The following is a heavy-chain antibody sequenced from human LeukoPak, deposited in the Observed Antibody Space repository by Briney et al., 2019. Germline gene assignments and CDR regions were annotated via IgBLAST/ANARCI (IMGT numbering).Heavy chain of an antibody. D-gene: IGHD7-27*01. CDR1: GFTFSSYA. Sequence: PGGSLRLSCAASGFTFSSYAMSWVRQAPGKGLEWVSAISGSGGSTYYADSVKRRFTISKDNSKNTSYLQMNSLRAEDTAVYYCANPVLESDGDYFDYWGQGTLVTVSS. V-gene: IGHV3-23*01. J-gene: IGHJ4*02. CDR2: ISGSGGST. CDR3: ANPVLESDGDYFDY.